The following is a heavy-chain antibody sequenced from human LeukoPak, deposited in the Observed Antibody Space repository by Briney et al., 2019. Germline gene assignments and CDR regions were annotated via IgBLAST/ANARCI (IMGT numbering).Heavy chain of an antibody. D-gene: IGHD6-13*01. Sequence: GGSLRLSCAASGFTFSNFEMNWVRQAPGKGLEWVSYINPSASTMFYADSVKGRFTISRDNAKNSLYLQMNSLRAEDTAVYYCARDGGSSWYPWANYYGMDVWGQGTTVTVSS. CDR3: ARDGGSSWYPWANYYGMDV. CDR2: INPSASTM. V-gene: IGHV3-48*03. J-gene: IGHJ6*02. CDR1: GFTFSNFE.